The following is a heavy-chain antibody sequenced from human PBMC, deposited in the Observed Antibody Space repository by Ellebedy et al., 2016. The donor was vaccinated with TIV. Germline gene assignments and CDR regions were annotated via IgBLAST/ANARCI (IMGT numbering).Heavy chain of an antibody. CDR1: GFTFSSYA. CDR2: ISGSGDSP. Sequence: GESLKISCAASGFTFSSYAMSWVRQAPGKRLEWVSAISGSGDSPHYADSVKGRFTISRDTSKNTRYLKMTSLRAEDTAVNYCAKDLFSSAWYGGYFDYWGQGTLVTVSS. V-gene: IGHV3-23*01. CDR3: AKDLFSSAWYGGYFDY. J-gene: IGHJ4*02. D-gene: IGHD6-19*01.